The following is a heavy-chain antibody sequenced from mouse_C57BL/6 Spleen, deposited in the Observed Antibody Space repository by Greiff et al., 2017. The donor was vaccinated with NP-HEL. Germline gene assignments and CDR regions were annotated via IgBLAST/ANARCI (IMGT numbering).Heavy chain of an antibody. CDR1: GYTFTSYC. CDR3: ARGGDFDY. CDR2: IDPSDSYT. V-gene: IGHV1-50*01. J-gene: IGHJ2*01. Sequence: VQLQQSGAELVKPWASVNLSCKASGYTFTSYCMQWVKQRPGQGLEWIGEIDPSDSYTNYNQEFKGKATLTVDTSSSTAYMQLSSLTSEDSAVYDCARGGDFDYWGQGTTLTVSS.